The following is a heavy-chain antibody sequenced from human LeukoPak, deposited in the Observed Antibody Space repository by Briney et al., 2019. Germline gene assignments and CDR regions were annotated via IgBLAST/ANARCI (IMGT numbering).Heavy chain of an antibody. Sequence: GGSLKISCKGSGYSFTTYWIAWVRQMPGKGLEWMGIIYPGDSDTTYSPSFQGQVTISADKSISTAYLQWSSLKASDTAMYYCARRFSDSSGSYSYFDYWGQGTLVTVSS. CDR2: IYPGDSDT. D-gene: IGHD3-22*01. CDR1: GYSFTTYW. V-gene: IGHV5-51*01. CDR3: ARRFSDSSGSYSYFDY. J-gene: IGHJ4*02.